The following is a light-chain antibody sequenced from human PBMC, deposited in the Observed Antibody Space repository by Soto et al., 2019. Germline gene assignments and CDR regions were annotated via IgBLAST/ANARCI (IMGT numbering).Light chain of an antibody. CDR2: DAS. J-gene: IGKJ2*01. CDR1: QSISSW. CDR3: QQYNSYWYT. Sequence: DIQMTQSPSTLSASVGDRVTITCRASQSISSWLAWYQQKPEKAPKLLIYDASSLESGVPSRFSGSGSGTEFTLTISSLQPDDFATYYCQQYNSYWYTFGQGTELEIK. V-gene: IGKV1-5*01.